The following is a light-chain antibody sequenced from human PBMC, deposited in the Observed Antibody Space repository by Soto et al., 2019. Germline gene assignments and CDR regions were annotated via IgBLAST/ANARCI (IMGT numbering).Light chain of an antibody. J-gene: IGKJ2*01. CDR2: GAS. Sequence: DIQMTQSPSLVSASIGDRVTITCRASQHIDNWLAWYQQKPGRAPKLLISGASTLQTGVPSRFSASGSGTEFTLTISSLQPEDFATYYWQQADRFPHTFGQGTKLEIK. CDR1: QHIDNW. CDR3: QQADRFPHT. V-gene: IGKV1-12*01.